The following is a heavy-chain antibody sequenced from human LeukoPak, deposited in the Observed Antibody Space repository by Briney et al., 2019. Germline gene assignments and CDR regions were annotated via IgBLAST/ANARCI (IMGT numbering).Heavy chain of an antibody. CDR3: ARRGDPLYYYYYGMDV. CDR2: INHSGST. CDR1: GGSISSSSYY. Sequence: SETLSLTCTVSGGSISSSSYYWSWLRQPPGTGLEWIGEINHSGSTNYNPSLKSRVTISADTSKNQFSLKLSSVTAADTAVYYCARRGDPLYYYYYGMDVWGQGTTVTVSS. J-gene: IGHJ6*02. D-gene: IGHD2-21*02. V-gene: IGHV4-39*07.